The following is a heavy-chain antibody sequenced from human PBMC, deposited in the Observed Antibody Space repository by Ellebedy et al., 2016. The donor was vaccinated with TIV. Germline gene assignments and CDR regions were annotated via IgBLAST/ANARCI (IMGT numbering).Heavy chain of an antibody. J-gene: IGHJ3*02. CDR2: FSYDGSNE. V-gene: IGHV3-30*03. CDR1: GFTFTSYS. D-gene: IGHD4-23*01. Sequence: PGGSLRLSCTASGFTFTSYSMHWVRQAPGKGLEWVAAFSYDGSNEYYADSVKGRFTISRDNSKDTLYLQVNSLRAEDTAVYYCARDPVGVGPAFDIWGQGTMVTVSS. CDR3: ARDPVGVGPAFDI.